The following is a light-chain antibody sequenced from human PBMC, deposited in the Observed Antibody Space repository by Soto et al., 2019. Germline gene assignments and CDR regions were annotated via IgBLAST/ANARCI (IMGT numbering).Light chain of an antibody. CDR3: QQSYSSPPT. Sequence: DIQMTQNTSSLSASVGDRVTITCRASQSISSYLNWYQQKPGKAPKLLIFAASSLQSGVPSRFSGSRSGPDFTLTISSLQPEDFATYYCQQSYSSPPTFGQGGMVDIK. CDR1: QSISSY. CDR2: AAS. J-gene: IGKJ1*01. V-gene: IGKV1-39*01.